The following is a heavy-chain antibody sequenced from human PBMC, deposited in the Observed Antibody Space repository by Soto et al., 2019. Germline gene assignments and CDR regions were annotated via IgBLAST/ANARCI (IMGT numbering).Heavy chain of an antibody. D-gene: IGHD3-10*01. Sequence: EVQLLESGGGLVQPGGSLRLSCAASGFTFNNYAMTWVRQAPGKGLEWVSAISGGGDTTSYADYVKGRFTVSRDGSKNTLYLQMSSLRDEDTALYYCAKGRGGSGSLTPRVDFWGQGSLVTVSS. J-gene: IGHJ4*02. CDR2: ISGGGDTT. CDR3: AKGRGGSGSLTPRVDF. CDR1: GFTFNNYA. V-gene: IGHV3-23*01.